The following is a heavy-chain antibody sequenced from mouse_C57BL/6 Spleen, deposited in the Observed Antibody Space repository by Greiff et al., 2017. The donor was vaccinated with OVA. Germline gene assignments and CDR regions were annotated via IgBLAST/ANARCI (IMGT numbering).Heavy chain of an antibody. CDR1: GFTFSSYA. J-gene: IGHJ1*03. Sequence: EVHLVESGEGLVKPGGSLKLSCAASGFTFSSYAMSWVRQTPEKRLEWVAYISSGGDYIYYAATVKGRFTISRDNARNTLYLQMSSLKSEDTAMYYCTRDHPFITTAWYFEVWGTGTTVTVSS. V-gene: IGHV5-9-1*02. D-gene: IGHD1-1*01. CDR3: TRDHPFITTAWYFEV. CDR2: ISSGGDYI.